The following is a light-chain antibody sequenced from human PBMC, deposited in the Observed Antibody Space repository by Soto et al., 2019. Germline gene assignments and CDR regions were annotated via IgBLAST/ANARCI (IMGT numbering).Light chain of an antibody. CDR2: GNS. CDR1: SSNIGAGYD. V-gene: IGLV1-40*01. Sequence: AVVTQPPSVSGAPGQRVTISCTGSSSNIGAGYDVHWYQQLPGTAPKLLIYGNSNRPSGVPDRFSGSKSGTSASLAITGLQAEDEADYYCQSYDSSLSVSFGGGTKLTVL. CDR3: QSYDSSLSVS. J-gene: IGLJ2*01.